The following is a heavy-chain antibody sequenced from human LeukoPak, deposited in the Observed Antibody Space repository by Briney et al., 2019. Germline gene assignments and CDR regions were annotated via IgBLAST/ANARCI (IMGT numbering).Heavy chain of an antibody. CDR2: IYYSGST. CDR1: GGSISSSSYY. V-gene: IGHV4-39*01. J-gene: IGHJ5*02. D-gene: IGHD2-2*01. Sequence: SETLSLTCTVSGGSISSSSYYWGWIRQPPGKGLEWIGSIYYSGSTYYNPSLKSRVTISVDTSKNQFSLKLSSVTAADTAVYYGGRQTPPGVVPAALGIDLPPGVFGSWFDPGGKGTLVTVSP. CDR3: GRQTPPGVVPAALGIDLPPGVFGSWFDP.